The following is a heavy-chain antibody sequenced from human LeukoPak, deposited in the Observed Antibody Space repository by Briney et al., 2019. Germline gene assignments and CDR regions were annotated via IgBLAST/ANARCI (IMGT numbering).Heavy chain of an antibody. V-gene: IGHV4-4*07. D-gene: IGHD3-22*01. CDR2: IYTSGST. CDR3: AGRGYYDSSGNDAFDI. Sequence: SETLSLTCTVSGGSISSHYWSWIRQPAGKGLEWIGRIYTSGSTSYNPSLKSRVTISLNESNNQFSLRLTSVTAADTAVYYCAGRGYYDSSGNDAFDIWGQGTTVTVSS. J-gene: IGHJ3*02. CDR1: GGSISSHY.